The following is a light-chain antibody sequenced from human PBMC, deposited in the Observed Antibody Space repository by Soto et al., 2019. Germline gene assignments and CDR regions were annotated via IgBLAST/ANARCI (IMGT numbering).Light chain of an antibody. CDR1: SSNIGAGYA. Sequence: QSVLTQPPSVSGAPGQRVTISCTGSSSNIGAGYAVHWYQHLPGTAPKLLIYANTNRPSGVPDRFSGSTSDNTPSLTISGLQAEDEADYYCCSYAGHSTYVFAGGTKVTVL. V-gene: IGLV1-40*01. J-gene: IGLJ1*01. CDR3: CSYAGHSTYV. CDR2: ANT.